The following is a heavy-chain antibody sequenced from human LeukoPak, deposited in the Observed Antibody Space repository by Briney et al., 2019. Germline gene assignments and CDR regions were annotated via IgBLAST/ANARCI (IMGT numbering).Heavy chain of an antibody. CDR1: GYRFVNHW. CDR2: PHCGDSET. CDR3: ARVVAAVTTWGWSDP. D-gene: IGHD6-25*01. J-gene: IGHJ5*02. V-gene: IGHV5-51*01. Sequence: WEALKISCQSPGYRFVNHWINWGRQVPGKGPEVGGIPHCGDSETRSSPSLQGQVTMSLDKSMSAAYLQWTSLQASDTAVYYCARVVAAVTTWGWSDPWGQGTLVTVSS.